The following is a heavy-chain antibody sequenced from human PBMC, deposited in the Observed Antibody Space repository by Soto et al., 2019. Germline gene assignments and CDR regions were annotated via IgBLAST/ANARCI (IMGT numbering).Heavy chain of an antibody. Sequence: QVQLVQSGAEVKKPGASVKVSCKASGHTFTSYAMHWVRQAPGQRLEWMGWINAGNGNTKYSQKFQGIATITRDTTASTVYMELSSRRAEDTAVYYCASHAAVPGYCCGMDVWGQGTTVTVSS. D-gene: IGHD3-10*01. CDR1: GHTFTSYA. CDR2: INAGNGNT. J-gene: IGHJ6*02. V-gene: IGHV1-3*01. CDR3: ASHAAVPGYCCGMDV.